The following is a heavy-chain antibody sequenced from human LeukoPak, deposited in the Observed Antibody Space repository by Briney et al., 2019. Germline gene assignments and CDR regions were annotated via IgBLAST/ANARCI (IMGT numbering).Heavy chain of an antibody. CDR2: ISSNRSYT. V-gene: IGHV3-11*06. J-gene: IGHJ4*02. CDR3: ARGPTVGYYYFDY. CDR1: GYTLLDYY. D-gene: IGHD4-23*01. Sequence: PGGSLRLSCAASGYTLLDYYMSGIRQAPGKGLDWVSYISSNRSYTNYADSGEGRFTNSRDNAKNSLYLQMNSLRAEDTAVYYCARGPTVGYYYFDYWGQGTLVTVSS.